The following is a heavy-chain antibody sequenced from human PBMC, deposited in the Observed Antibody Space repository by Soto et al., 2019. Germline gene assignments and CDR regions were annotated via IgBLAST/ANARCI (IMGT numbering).Heavy chain of an antibody. CDR2: ISSSSSYI. V-gene: IGHV3-21*01. Sequence: GGSLRLSCAASGFTFSSYSMNWVRQAPGKGLEWVSSISSSSSYIYYADSVKGRFTISRDNAKNSLYLQMNSLRAEDTAVYYCARVMDFWSGYSYYYYYMDVWGKGTTVTVSS. D-gene: IGHD3-3*01. CDR3: ARVMDFWSGYSYYYYYMDV. CDR1: GFTFSSYS. J-gene: IGHJ6*03.